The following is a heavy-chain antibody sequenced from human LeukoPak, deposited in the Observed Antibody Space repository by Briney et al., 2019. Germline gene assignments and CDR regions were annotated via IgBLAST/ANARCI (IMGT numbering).Heavy chain of an antibody. CDR3: ARAPIVATYHFYYFDY. CDR1: GFTFSSCS. V-gene: IGHV3-21*01. CDR2: ISSSSSYI. Sequence: GGFLRLSCAASGFTFSSCSMNWVRQAPGKGLEWVSSISSSSSYIYYADSVKGRFTISRDNAKNSLYLQMNSLRAEDTAVYYCARAPIVATYHFYYFDYWDQGTLVTVSS. J-gene: IGHJ4*02. D-gene: IGHD5-12*01.